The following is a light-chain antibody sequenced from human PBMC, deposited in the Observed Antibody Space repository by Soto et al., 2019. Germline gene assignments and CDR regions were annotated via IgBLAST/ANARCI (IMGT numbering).Light chain of an antibody. CDR2: GAS. V-gene: IGKV3-20*01. Sequence: EIVLTQSPGTLSLSPGERATLSCRASESVSTNYLAWYQQKPGQAPRLLISGASSRATGIPDRFSGSGSGADFTLTMNRLEPEDFAVYYCQQYGSVPLTFGGGTKVEIK. CDR1: ESVSTNY. J-gene: IGKJ4*01. CDR3: QQYGSVPLT.